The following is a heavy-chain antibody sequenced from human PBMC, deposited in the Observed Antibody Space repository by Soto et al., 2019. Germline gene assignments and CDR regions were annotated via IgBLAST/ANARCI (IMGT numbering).Heavy chain of an antibody. CDR1: GFTLSSYG. V-gene: IGHV3-33*01. CDR2: IWYDGSKK. J-gene: IGHJ4*02. CDR3: ARGSGYLDY. Sequence: LRLSCAASGFTLSSYGMHWVRQAPGKGLEWVAVIWYDGSKKYYADSVKGRFTISRDNSKNTLYLQMNSLRAEDTAVYYCARGSGYLDYWGQGTLVTVSS. D-gene: IGHD2-15*01.